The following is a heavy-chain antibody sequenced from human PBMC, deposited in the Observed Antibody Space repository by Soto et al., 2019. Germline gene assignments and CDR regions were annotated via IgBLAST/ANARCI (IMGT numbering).Heavy chain of an antibody. J-gene: IGHJ5*01. V-gene: IGHV1-69*05. CDR2: IVPLFAAA. CDR1: GSTFGGYG. CDR3: ARGGTWYDHSGRRYHYTAKLDS. Sequence: QVRLEQSAAEVKKPGSSVKVACQAAGSTFGGYGLQWVLQSPGQGLEWMVGIVPLFAAANYAQKIQGRVTITGDTSGGTLALHTLRPDDSVVSYCARGGTWYDHSGRRYHYTAKLDSWGQGTLGTVSS. D-gene: IGHD3-16*01.